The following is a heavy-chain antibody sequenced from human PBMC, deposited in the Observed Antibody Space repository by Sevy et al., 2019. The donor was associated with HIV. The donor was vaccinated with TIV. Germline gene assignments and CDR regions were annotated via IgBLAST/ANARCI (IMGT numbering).Heavy chain of an antibody. J-gene: IGHJ5*02. CDR3: VRQAGYSGGYHAVGRFDP. Sequence: GESLKISCTASGFTFTDYWIDWVRQMPGKGLEWMGNIYPGDSDTKYHPSFEGQVTISADKSIKTAYLQYSSLKASDTAMYYCVRQAGYSGGYHAVGRFDPWGQGTLVTVSS. D-gene: IGHD1-26*01. V-gene: IGHV5-51*01. CDR1: GFTFTDYW. CDR2: IYPGDSDT.